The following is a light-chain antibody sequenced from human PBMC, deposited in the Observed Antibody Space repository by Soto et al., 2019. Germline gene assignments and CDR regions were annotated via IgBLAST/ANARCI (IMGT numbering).Light chain of an antibody. J-gene: IGKJ1*01. Sequence: EIVLTQSPGTLSLSPGERATLSCRASQSVSSSYLAWYQQKPGQAPRLLIYGASSRATGIPDRFSGSGSGTDFTLTINALQPEDSATYFCQQVETYPWTFGQGTKVEVK. V-gene: IGKV3-20*01. CDR1: QSVSSSY. CDR2: GAS. CDR3: QQVETYPWT.